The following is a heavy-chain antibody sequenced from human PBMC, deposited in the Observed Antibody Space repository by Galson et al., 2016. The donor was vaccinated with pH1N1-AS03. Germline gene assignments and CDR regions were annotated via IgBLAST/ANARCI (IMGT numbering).Heavy chain of an antibody. CDR1: GYTFTSHS. J-gene: IGHJ4*02. V-gene: IGHV7-4-1*01. Sequence: SVKVSCKASGYTFTSHSIIWVRQAPGQGLECMGWLTTSTGDPTYAQGFTGRFAFSLDTSVSTAYLQIDSLKADDTAVYYCARGHMSLVGFWDSWGQGTLVTVSS. CDR3: ARGHMSLVGFWDS. D-gene: IGHD3-9*01. CDR2: LTTSTGDP.